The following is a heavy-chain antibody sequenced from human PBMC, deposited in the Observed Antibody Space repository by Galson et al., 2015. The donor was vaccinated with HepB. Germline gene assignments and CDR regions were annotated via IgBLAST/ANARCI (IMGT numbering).Heavy chain of an antibody. CDR1: GVTFNTYP. CDR3: ATGRHGFHY. D-gene: IGHD5-24*01. CDR2: IIPILSET. V-gene: IGHV1-69*11. Sequence: SVKVSCKASGVTFNTYPISWVRQAPGQGLEWMGRIIPILSETNYAQKFHGRITITADESTNTAYMELPNVRSEDTAVYYCATGRHGFHYWGQGTLVTVSS. J-gene: IGHJ4*02.